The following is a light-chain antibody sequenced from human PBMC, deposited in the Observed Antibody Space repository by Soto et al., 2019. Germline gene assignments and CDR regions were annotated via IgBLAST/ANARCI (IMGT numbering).Light chain of an antibody. CDR2: GAS. V-gene: IGKV3-20*01. CDR3: QQYGSSPRT. Sequence: EMVVTQSPGTLSLSQGERATLSCRASQSVSSSYLAWYQQKPGQAPRLLIYGASSRATGIPDRFSGSGSGTDFTLTISRLEPEDFVVYYCQQYGSSPRTFGQGTKVDIK. CDR1: QSVSSSY. J-gene: IGKJ1*01.